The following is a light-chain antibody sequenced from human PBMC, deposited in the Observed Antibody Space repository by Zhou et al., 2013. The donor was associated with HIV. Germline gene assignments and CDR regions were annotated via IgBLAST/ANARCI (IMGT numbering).Light chain of an antibody. J-gene: IGKJ2*03. V-gene: IGKV3-20*01. CDR2: GAS. Sequence: EIVLTQSPGTLSLSPGERATLSCRASQSVSTSYLAWYQQKSGQAPRLLIYGASSRATGIPDRFSGSGSGTDFTLTISRLEPEDFAVYFCQQYDNSRYSFGQGTKLEIK. CDR3: QQYDNSRYS. CDR1: QSVSTSY.